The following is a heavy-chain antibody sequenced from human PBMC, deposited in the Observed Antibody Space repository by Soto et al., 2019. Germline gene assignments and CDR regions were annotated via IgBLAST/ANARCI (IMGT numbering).Heavy chain of an antibody. CDR2: ISENSDGA. Sequence: GSLRLSCAASGFSFNRNAMTWVRQAPEKGLEWVAIISENSDGAFYADPVKGRFTVSRDNSKNTLYLQMNSLKVEDTATYYCVKDNNWDEPGWGQGTLVTVSS. CDR3: VKDNNWDEPG. J-gene: IGHJ4*02. CDR1: GFSFNRNA. D-gene: IGHD1-26*01. V-gene: IGHV3-23*01.